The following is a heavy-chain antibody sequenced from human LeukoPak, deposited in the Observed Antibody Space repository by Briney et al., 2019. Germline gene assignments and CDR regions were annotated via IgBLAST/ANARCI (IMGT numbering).Heavy chain of an antibody. CDR1: GYTFTGYY. CDR2: INPNSGGT. J-gene: IGHJ5*02. CDR3: ARVLVVRGVIITNWFDP. Sequence: GASVKVSCKASGYTFTGYYMHWVRQAPGQGLEWMGWINPNSGGTNYAQKFQGRVTMTRDTSISTAYMELSRLRSDDTAVYYRARVLVVRGVIITNWFDPWGQGTLVTVSS. V-gene: IGHV1-2*02. D-gene: IGHD3-10*01.